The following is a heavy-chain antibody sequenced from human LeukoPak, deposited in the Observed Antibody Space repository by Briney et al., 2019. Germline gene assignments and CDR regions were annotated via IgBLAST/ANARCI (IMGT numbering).Heavy chain of an antibody. V-gene: IGHV1-69*01. D-gene: IGHD3-10*01. CDR3: ARDLFEHYYGSGSLTY. CDR2: IIPIFGTA. Sequence: SVKVSCKASGGTFSSYAISWVRQAPGQGLEWMGGIIPIFGTANYAQKFQGRVTITEDESTSTAYMELSSLRSEDTAVYYCARDLFEHYYGSGSLTYWGQGTLVTVSS. CDR1: GGTFSSYA. J-gene: IGHJ4*02.